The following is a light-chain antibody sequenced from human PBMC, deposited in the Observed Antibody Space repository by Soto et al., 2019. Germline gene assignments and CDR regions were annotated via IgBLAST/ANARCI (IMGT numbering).Light chain of an antibody. V-gene: IGKV3-15*01. CDR3: LQDYNYPIT. J-gene: IGKJ5*01. Sequence: EIVMTQSPATLSLSPGERSTLSVMASQSVSGDLAWYHQKPGQAPRLLIYGASTRATGIPARFSGSGSGTEFTLTISNLQPDDLATYYCLQDYNYPITFGQGTRLEIK. CDR2: GAS. CDR1: QSVSGD.